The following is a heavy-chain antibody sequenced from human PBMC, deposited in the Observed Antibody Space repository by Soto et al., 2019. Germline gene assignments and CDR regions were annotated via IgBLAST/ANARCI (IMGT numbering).Heavy chain of an antibody. CDR2: IYYTGKT. J-gene: IGHJ5*02. CDR1: GDYIHVGGYY. Sequence: QVQLQESGPGLVKPSQTLSLTCSVSGDYIHVGGYYWTWIRQRPGKGLEWMGYIYYTGKTYYNPSLESRLTMSVDRSKNQFSPRLTSVTAADTAVYFCGRDLTSNANCNDPWGQGTLVTVSS. CDR3: GRDLTSNANCNDP. V-gene: IGHV4-30-4*01. D-gene: IGHD2-2*01.